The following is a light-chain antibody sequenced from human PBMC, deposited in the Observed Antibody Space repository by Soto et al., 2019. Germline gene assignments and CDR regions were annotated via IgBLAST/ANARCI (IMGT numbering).Light chain of an antibody. J-gene: IGLJ1*01. CDR2: EVT. V-gene: IGLV2-14*01. CDR3: SSYTSSSTYV. CDR1: SSDVGGYNY. Sequence: QSALTQPASVSGSPGQSITISCTGTSSDVGGYNYVSWYQQDPGKAPKFLIYEVTNRPSGVPNRFSGSKSGNTASLTISGLQAEDEADYYCSSYTSSSTYVFGTGTQLTVL.